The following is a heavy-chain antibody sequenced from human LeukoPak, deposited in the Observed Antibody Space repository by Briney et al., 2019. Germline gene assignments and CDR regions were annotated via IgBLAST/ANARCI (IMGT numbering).Heavy chain of an antibody. D-gene: IGHD2-2*01. J-gene: IGHJ4*02. CDR1: GFTFDDYA. V-gene: IGHV3-43*01. CDR3: GKAVHTVVVPAATQIDF. CDR2: ISWDGDST. Sequence: PGGSLRLSCEASGFTFDDYAMHWVRQPPGKGLEWVSRISWDGDSTIYADSVKGRFTISRDNSKNSLYLHMTSLKTEDTAFYYCGKAVHTVVVPAATQIDFRGQGTLVTVSS.